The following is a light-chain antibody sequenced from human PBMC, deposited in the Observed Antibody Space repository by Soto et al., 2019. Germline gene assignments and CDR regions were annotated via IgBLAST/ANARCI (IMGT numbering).Light chain of an antibody. CDR2: DVF. J-gene: IGLJ2*01. Sequence: QSDLTQPTSASGSPGQSVTISCTGTSRDIGGYDFISWYQQHPGKAPKLMIYDVFKRPSGVPDRFSGSKSGNTASLTVSGLQADDEADYYCSSYGGSNNLLLGGGTKRTVL. CDR3: SSYGGSNNLL. CDR1: SRDIGGYDF. V-gene: IGLV2-8*01.